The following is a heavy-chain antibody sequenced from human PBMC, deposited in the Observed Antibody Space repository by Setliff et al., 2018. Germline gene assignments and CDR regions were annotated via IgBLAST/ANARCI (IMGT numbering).Heavy chain of an antibody. CDR1: GYTFTSHY. Sequence: ASVKVSCKASGYTFTSHYMHWVRQAPGLGLEWMGTINPSSGRTSYAQKFQGRVTMTRDTSISIAYMELSRLRSDDTAVYYCAREYYYDSHAFDIWGQGTMVTVSS. D-gene: IGHD3-22*01. J-gene: IGHJ3*02. CDR2: INPSSGRT. CDR3: AREYYYDSHAFDI. V-gene: IGHV1-46*01.